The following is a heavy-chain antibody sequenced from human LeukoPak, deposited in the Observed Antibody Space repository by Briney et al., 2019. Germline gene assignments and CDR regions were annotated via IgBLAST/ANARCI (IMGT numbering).Heavy chain of an antibody. Sequence: GGSLRLSCAASGFTFSSYAMSWVRQAPGKGLEWVSAISGSGGSTYYADSVKGRFTISRDNSKNTLYLQMNSLRAEDTAVYYCAKAHGVVIITYYFDYWGQGTLVTVSS. CDR2: ISGSGGST. J-gene: IGHJ4*02. CDR3: AKAHGVVIITYYFDY. V-gene: IGHV3-23*01. CDR1: GFTFSSYA. D-gene: IGHD3-3*01.